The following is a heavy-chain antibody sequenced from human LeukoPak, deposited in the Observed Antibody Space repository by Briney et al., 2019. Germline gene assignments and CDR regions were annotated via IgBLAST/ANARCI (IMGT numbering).Heavy chain of an antibody. Sequence: ASVKVSCKASGYTFTGYYMHWVRQATGQGLEWMGRINPNSGGTNYAQKFQGRVTMTRDTSISTAYMKLSRLRSDGTAVYYCARAGGGSYYLGVNFDYWGQGTLVTVSS. J-gene: IGHJ4*02. CDR3: ARAGGGSYYLGVNFDY. D-gene: IGHD1-26*01. CDR2: INPNSGGT. CDR1: GYTFTGYY. V-gene: IGHV1-2*06.